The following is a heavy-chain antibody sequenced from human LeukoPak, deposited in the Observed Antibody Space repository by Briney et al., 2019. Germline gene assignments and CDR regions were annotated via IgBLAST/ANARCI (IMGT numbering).Heavy chain of an antibody. CDR1: GFTFSSYW. D-gene: IGHD3-10*01. J-gene: IGHJ5*02. V-gene: IGHV3-7*03. CDR2: IKQDESQK. Sequence: GGSLRLSCAASGFTFSSYWMSWVRQAPGKGLEWVANIKQDESQKYYVDSVKGRFTISRDNAKNSLYLQMNSLRSDDTAVYYCARAPVLLWFGELFFRNWFDPWGQGTLVTVSS. CDR3: ARAPVLLWFGELFFRNWFDP.